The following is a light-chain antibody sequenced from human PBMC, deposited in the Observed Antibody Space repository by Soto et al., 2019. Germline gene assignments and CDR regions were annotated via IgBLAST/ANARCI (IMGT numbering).Light chain of an antibody. CDR2: EVS. CDR3: SSYTSSSTLVV. V-gene: IGLV2-14*01. CDR1: RTDIGGYNL. J-gene: IGLJ2*01. Sequence: QSALTQPASVSGSPGQTITISCTGTRTDIGGYNLVSWYQQHPGKAPKLLIYEVSNRPSGVSNRFSGSKSGNTASLTISGLQAEDEADYYCSSYTSSSTLVVFGGGTKLTVL.